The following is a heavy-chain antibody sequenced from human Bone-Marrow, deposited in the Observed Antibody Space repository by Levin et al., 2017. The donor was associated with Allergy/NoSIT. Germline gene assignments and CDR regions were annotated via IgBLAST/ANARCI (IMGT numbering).Heavy chain of an antibody. CDR2: IKHDGSDK. CDR1: GFRFSSYW. Sequence: LSLTCAASGFRFSSYWMSWVRQAPGKGLEWVANIKHDGSDKYYAASVEGRFTISRDNAKNTLYLQMNSLRAEDTAVYYCAAGGQLVFYYYYGMDVWGQGTTVNVSS. CDR3: AAGGQLVFYYYYGMDV. D-gene: IGHD2-8*02. J-gene: IGHJ6*02. V-gene: IGHV3-7*01.